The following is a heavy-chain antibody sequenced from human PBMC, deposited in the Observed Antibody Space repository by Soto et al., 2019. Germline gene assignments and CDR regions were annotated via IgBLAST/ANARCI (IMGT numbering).Heavy chain of an antibody. CDR3: ARDLDGYSSSWYDY. D-gene: IGHD6-13*01. Sequence: GGSLRLSCAASGFTFSSYSMNWVRQAPGKGLEWVSSISSSSSYIYYADSVKGRFTISRDNAKNSLYLQMNSLRVEDTAVYYCARDLDGYSSSWYDYWGQGTLVTVSS. V-gene: IGHV3-21*01. CDR2: ISSSSSYI. CDR1: GFTFSSYS. J-gene: IGHJ4*02.